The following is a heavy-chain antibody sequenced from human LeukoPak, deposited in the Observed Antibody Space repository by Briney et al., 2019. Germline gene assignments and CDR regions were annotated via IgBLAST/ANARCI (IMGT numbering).Heavy chain of an antibody. J-gene: IGHJ5*01. CDR2: INPNSGDT. Sequence: GASVKVSCKASGYTFTGYYMYWVRQAPGQGLEWMGWINPNSGDTNYAQKFQGRVTMTRDTSISTAYMELSRLKSDDTAVYYCARSDGFSGYSSLGDSWGQGTLVTVSS. D-gene: IGHD3-22*01. V-gene: IGHV1-2*02. CDR3: ARSDGFSGYSSLGDS. CDR1: GYTFTGYY.